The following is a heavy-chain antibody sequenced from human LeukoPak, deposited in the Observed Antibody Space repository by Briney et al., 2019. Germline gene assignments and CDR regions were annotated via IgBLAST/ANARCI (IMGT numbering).Heavy chain of an antibody. CDR1: GGSISSYY. CDR3: ARGVSDYSYFARYYFDY. J-gene: IGHJ4*02. Sequence: SETLSLTCTVSGGSISSYYWSWIRQPPGKGLEWIGYIYYSGSTNYNPSLKSRVTISVDTSKNQFSLKLSSVTAADTAVYYCARGVSDYSYFARYYFDYWGQGTLVTVSS. V-gene: IGHV4-59*01. D-gene: IGHD4-11*01. CDR2: IYYSGST.